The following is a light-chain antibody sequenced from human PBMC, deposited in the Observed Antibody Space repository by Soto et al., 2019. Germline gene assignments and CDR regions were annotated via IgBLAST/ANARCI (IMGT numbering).Light chain of an antibody. CDR1: QSITTN. Sequence: EIVMTQSPATLSVSPGESGTLSCRASQSITTNLAWYQQKPGQAPRLLIYGVSTRATGIPARFSDSGYGTEFTLTINSLQSEDFAVYYCQQYDRGAQTFGQGTKVEVK. V-gene: IGKV3-15*01. CDR3: QQYDRGAQT. CDR2: GVS. J-gene: IGKJ1*01.